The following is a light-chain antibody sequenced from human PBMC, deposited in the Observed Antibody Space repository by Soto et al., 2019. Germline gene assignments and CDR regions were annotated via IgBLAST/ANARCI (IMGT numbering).Light chain of an antibody. J-gene: IGKJ5*01. CDR1: QDISNS. CDR3: QKYTDWPIN. V-gene: IGKV1-33*01. Sequence: DIQMTQSPSSLSSSVGDIVTITFQASQDISNSLNWYQQKPGKPPKFLIYDASNLETGVPSRFSGSGSGTAFTLTITSLQSDDFAVYFCQKYTDWPINFGQGTRLEIK. CDR2: DAS.